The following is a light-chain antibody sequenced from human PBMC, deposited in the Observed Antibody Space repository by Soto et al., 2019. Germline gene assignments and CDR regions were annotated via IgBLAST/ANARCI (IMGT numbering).Light chain of an antibody. CDR2: EVT. CDR3: SSYTSSSTSV. J-gene: IGLJ3*02. V-gene: IGLV2-14*01. CDR1: SSDVGGYNY. Sequence: QSALTQPRSVSGSPGQSVTISCTGTSSDVGGYNYVSWYQQHPGKAPKLMIFEVTSRPSGVSNRFSGSKSGNTASLTISGLQAEDEADYYCSSYTSSSTSVFGGGTKLTVL.